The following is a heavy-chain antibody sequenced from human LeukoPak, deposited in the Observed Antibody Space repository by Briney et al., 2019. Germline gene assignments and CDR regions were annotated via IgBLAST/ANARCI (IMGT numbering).Heavy chain of an antibody. D-gene: IGHD3-3*01. Sequence: SETLSLTCIVSGGSISSYYWSWIRQPPGKGLEWIGYIYYSGSTNYNPSLKSRVTISVDTSKNQFSLKLSSVTAADTAVYYCARSRREYYDFWSGYYSFYYMDVWGKGTTVTVSS. CDR2: IYYSGST. CDR3: ARSRREYYDFWSGYYSFYYMDV. CDR1: GGSISSYY. J-gene: IGHJ6*03. V-gene: IGHV4-59*01.